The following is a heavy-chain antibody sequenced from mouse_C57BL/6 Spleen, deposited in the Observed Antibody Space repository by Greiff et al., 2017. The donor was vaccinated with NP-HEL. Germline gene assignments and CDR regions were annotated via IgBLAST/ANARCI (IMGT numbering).Heavy chain of an antibody. J-gene: IGHJ3*01. CDR2: IDPNSGGT. D-gene: IGHD2-1*01. CDR1: GYTFTSYW. CDR3: ARNYGYYGDTWFAY. V-gene: IGHV1-72*01. Sequence: QVQLQQPGAELVKPGASGKRSGKASGYTFTSYWMHGVKQRPGGGLEGIGRIDPNSGGTKYNEKFKSKATLTVDKPSSTAYMQLSSLTSEDSAVYYCARNYGYYGDTWFAYWGQGTLVTVSA.